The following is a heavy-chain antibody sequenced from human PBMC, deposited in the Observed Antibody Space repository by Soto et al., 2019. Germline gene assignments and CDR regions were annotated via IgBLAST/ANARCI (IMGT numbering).Heavy chain of an antibody. D-gene: IGHD6-13*01. CDR2: IRSNGGST. Sequence: EGSMRLACLASAFTLSSYAMRWVRQAHGKRLEYVSAIRSNGGSTYYADSVKGRFTISRDNSKNTLYLQMSRLREEDTAASYCVKGMVAGIAAAGGLRYYGMYGCRQETTVTAAS. CDR1: AFTLSSYA. V-gene: IGHV3-64D*06. CDR3: VKGMVAGIAAAGGLRYYGMYG. J-gene: IGHJ6*01.